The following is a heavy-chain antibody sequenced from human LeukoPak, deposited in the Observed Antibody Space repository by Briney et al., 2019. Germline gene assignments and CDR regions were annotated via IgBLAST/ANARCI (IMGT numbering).Heavy chain of an antibody. CDR1: GGSISSYY. Sequence: SETLCLSCTVSGGSISSYYWSWIRQPPGKGLEWIGDIYYSGSTNYNPCPKTRVTISVETSKHQFCLKLSSVTAADTAVYYCAVFPSEEAADGSVSYVYWGQGTLVTVSS. CDR2: IYYSGST. D-gene: IGHD3-10*01. CDR3: AVFPSEEAADGSVSYVY. J-gene: IGHJ4*02. V-gene: IGHV4-59*01.